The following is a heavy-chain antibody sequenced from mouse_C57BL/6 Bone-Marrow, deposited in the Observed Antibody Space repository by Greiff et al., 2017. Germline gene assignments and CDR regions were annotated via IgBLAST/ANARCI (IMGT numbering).Heavy chain of an antibody. V-gene: IGHV1-64*01. CDR3: VRASYYYGSSLYYYAMGS. D-gene: IGHD1-1*01. Sequence: QVQLQQPGAELVKPGASVKLSCKASGYTFTSYWMHWVKQRPGQGLEWIGMIHPNSGSTNYNEKFKSKATLTVDESSSTAYMQLSSLTSEDSAVYNCVRASYYYGSSLYYYAMGSWGQGDSDTASS. CDR2: IHPNSGST. CDR1: GYTFTSYW. J-gene: IGHJ4*01.